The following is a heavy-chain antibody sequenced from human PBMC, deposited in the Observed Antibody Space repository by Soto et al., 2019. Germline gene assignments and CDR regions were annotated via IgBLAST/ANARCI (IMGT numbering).Heavy chain of an antibody. D-gene: IGHD3-22*01. CDR1: GGTFSSYT. CDR2: IIPILGIA. V-gene: IGHV1-69*08. Sequence: QVQLVQSGAEVKKPGSSVKVSCKASGGTFSSYTISWVRQAPGQGLEWMGRIIPILGIANYAQKFQGRVTTTAEKSTSTAYMEQSRLRSEDTAVYNCARDQNYESIGWFDPWGQGTLVTVSS. J-gene: IGHJ5*02. CDR3: ARDQNYESIGWFDP.